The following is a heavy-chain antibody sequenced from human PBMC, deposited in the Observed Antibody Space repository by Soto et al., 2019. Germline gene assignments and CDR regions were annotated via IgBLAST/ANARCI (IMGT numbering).Heavy chain of an antibody. CDR3: ARWGPAKYYFDY. CDR1: GGSFSGYY. J-gene: IGHJ4*02. V-gene: IGHV4-34*01. D-gene: IGHD7-27*01. Sequence: SETLSLTCAVYGGSFSGYYWSWIRQPPGKGLEWIGEINHSGSTNYNPSLKSRVTISVDTSKNQFSLKLSSVTAADTAVYYCARWGPAKYYFDYWGQRTLVTVSS. CDR2: INHSGST.